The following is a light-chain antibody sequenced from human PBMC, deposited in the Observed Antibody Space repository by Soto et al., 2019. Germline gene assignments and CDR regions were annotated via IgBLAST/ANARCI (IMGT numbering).Light chain of an antibody. CDR1: YTISRC. V-gene: IGKV1-39*01. J-gene: IGKJ2*01. Sequence: DAQMTQSPSSLSASVGDRVTITCRTSYTISRCFNWYQQKPGKAPCLLIFSASSLQSGVPSRFSGGGSGTAFTLTIRDLQPEDSAVYFCQQRYNAPYTFGQGIKLEI. CDR3: QQRYNAPYT. CDR2: SAS.